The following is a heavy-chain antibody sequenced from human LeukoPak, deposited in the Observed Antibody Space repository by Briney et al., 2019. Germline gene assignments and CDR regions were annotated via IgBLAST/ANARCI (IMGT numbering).Heavy chain of an antibody. CDR3: ARVRRDGYNYRWFDP. Sequence: SETLSLTCTVSGGSITNYYWNWIRQPPGRGLEWIGHFFYSGSTNYNPSLKSRVTISLDASKNQLSLNLTSVTTADPAVYYCARVRRDGYNYRWFDPWGQGTLVTVSS. J-gene: IGHJ5*02. D-gene: IGHD5-24*01. V-gene: IGHV4-59*01. CDR1: GGSITNYY. CDR2: FFYSGST.